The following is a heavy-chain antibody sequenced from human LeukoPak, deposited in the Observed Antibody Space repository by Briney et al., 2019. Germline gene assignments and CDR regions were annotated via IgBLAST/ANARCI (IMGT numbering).Heavy chain of an antibody. D-gene: IGHD3-3*01. J-gene: IGHJ3*02. Sequence: SETLSLTCTVSGGSISSYYWSWIRQPPGKGLEWIGYIYYSGTTNYNPSLKSRVTISVDTSKNQFSLKLSSVTAADTAVYYCARADSTILGVVIRDRYAFDIWGQGTMVTVSS. V-gene: IGHV4-59*08. CDR1: GGSISSYY. CDR2: IYYSGTT. CDR3: ARADSTILGVVIRDRYAFDI.